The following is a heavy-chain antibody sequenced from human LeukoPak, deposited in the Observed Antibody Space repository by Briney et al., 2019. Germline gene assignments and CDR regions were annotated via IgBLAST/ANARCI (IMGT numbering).Heavy chain of an antibody. CDR2: ISAYNGNT. CDR3: ARDKSQGYSSVWYVSSSDGMDV. CDR1: GYTFTSYG. J-gene: IGHJ6*02. D-gene: IGHD6-19*01. Sequence: ASVNVSCKASGYTFTSYGISWVRQAPGQGLEWMGWISAYNGNTNYAQTLQGRATMTTDTSTSTAYMELRSLRSDDTAVYYCARDKSQGYSSVWYVSSSDGMDVWGQGTTVTVSS. V-gene: IGHV1-18*01.